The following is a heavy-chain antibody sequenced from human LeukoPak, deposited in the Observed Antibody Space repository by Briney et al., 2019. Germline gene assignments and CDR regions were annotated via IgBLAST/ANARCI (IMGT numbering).Heavy chain of an antibody. J-gene: IGHJ5*02. CDR1: GFTFSSYA. V-gene: IGHV3-30*04. CDR2: ISYDGSNK. CDR3: AKKGYGSGSYHWFDP. D-gene: IGHD3-10*01. Sequence: GGSLRLSCAASGFTFSSYAMHWVRQAPGKGLEWVAVISYDGSNKYYADSVKGRFTISRDNSKNTLYLQMNSLRAEDTAVYYCAKKGYGSGSYHWFDPWGQGTLVTVSS.